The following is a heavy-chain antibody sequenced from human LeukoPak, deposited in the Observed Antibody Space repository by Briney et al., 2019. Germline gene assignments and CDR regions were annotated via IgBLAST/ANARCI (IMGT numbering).Heavy chain of an antibody. CDR3: ARHDFGVYDFSAFDI. D-gene: IGHD5/OR15-5a*01. CDR2: VLYSGTT. J-gene: IGHJ3*02. CDR1: GASISDSPYY. Sequence: SETLSLTCDVSGASISDSPYYWGWIRQSPGKGLEWIGSVLYSGTTHYNPSLKNRASVSVDTSKNQFSLDLRSVTAADTALYYCARHDFGVYDFSAFDIWGQGTLIRVSS. V-gene: IGHV4-39*01.